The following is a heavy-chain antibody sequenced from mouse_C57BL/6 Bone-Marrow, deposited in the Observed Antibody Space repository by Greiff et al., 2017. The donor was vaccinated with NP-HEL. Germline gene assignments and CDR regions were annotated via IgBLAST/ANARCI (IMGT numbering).Heavy chain of an antibody. V-gene: IGHV5-2*01. CDR3: ARGGYSNDCAMDY. CDR2: INSDGGST. J-gene: IGHJ4*01. D-gene: IGHD2-5*01. Sequence: EVKLMESGGGLVQPGESLKLSCESNEYEFPSHDMSWVRKTPEKRLELVAAINSDGGSTYYPDTMERRFIISRDNTNKTLYLQMHSLQSEDTALYYGARGGYSNDCAMDYWGQGTSVTVSS. CDR1: EYEFPSHD.